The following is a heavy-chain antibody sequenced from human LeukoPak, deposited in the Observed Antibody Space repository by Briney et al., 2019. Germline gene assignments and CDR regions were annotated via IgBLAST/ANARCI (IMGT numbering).Heavy chain of an antibody. CDR2: IYTSGST. CDR3: ARDSVYYDILTGSPVGYWYFYL. J-gene: IGHJ2*01. CDR1: GGSISSYY. Sequence: PSETLSLTCTVSGGSISSYYLSWIRQPAGKGLEWIGRIYTSGSTNHNPSLKSRVTMSVDTSKNQFSLKLSSVTAADTAVYYCARDSVYYDILTGSPVGYWYFYLWSRGTLVTVSS. D-gene: IGHD3-9*01. V-gene: IGHV4-4*07.